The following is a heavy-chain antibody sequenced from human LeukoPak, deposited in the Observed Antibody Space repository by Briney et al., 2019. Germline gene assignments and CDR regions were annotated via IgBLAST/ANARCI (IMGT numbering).Heavy chain of an antibody. V-gene: IGHV4-4*07. J-gene: IGHJ6*03. CDR2: IYITGST. D-gene: IGHD2-15*01. CDR1: GVSISEYY. CDR3: ARDRIDIVVVVAATRPRLDYYMDV. Sequence: SEALSLTCSVSGVSISEYYWTWFRQPAGKGLEWIGRIYITGSTNYNPSLKSRVTMSVDTSKNQLSLKLSSVTAADTAVYYCARDRIDIVVVVAATRPRLDYYMDVWGKGTTVTVSS.